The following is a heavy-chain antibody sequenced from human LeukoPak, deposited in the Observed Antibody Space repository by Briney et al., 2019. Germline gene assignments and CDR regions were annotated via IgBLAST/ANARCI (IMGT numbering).Heavy chain of an antibody. CDR2: VYNSGTT. Sequence: SETLSLTCTVFGVSICSHYWSWIRQSPGKGLEWIGCVYNSGTTVYNPSLTGRVTISVDTSKNQYSLNLRSVTAADAAVYYCARDAYWGQGILVTVSS. J-gene: IGHJ4*02. CDR1: GVSICSHY. CDR3: ARDAY. V-gene: IGHV4-59*11.